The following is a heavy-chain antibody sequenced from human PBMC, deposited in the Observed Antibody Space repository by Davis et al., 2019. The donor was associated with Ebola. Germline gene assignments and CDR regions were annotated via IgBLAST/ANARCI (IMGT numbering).Heavy chain of an antibody. CDR2: ISNSGKTI. CDR1: GFSFSDYF. D-gene: IGHD3-10*01. V-gene: IGHV3-11*04. Sequence: PGGSLRLSCAASGFSFSDYFMTWIRQAPGKGLEWVAYISNSGKTISFADSVKGRFTISRDNAKNSLYLQMNGLRAEDTALYYCARGGGITIVGGIIITANNWFDPWGQGTQVTVSS. J-gene: IGHJ5*02. CDR3: ARGGGITIVGGIIITANNWFDP.